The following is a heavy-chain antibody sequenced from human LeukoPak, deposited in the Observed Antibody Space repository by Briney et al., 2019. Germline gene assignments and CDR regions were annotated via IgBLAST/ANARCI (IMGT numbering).Heavy chain of an antibody. CDR3: ASRPPVIALNYYYGMDV. CDR1: GGSIRTSDYF. D-gene: IGHD3-22*01. CDR2: VYLPGNT. V-gene: IGHV4-39*07. Sequence: SETLSLTCSVSGGSIRTSDYFWGWIRQSPEKGLEWIGSVYLPGNTYYSPSLKSRVTISVDKSKNQFSLKLSSVTAADTAVYYCASRPPVIALNYYYGMDVWGQGTTVTVSS. J-gene: IGHJ6*02.